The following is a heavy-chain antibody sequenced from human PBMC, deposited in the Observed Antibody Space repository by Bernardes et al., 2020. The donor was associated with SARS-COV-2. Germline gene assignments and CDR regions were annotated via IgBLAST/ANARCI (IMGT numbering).Heavy chain of an antibody. V-gene: IGHV1-46*01. D-gene: IGHD2-15*01. CDR2: INPSGGST. J-gene: IGHJ6*02. CDR1: GYTFTSYY. Sequence: ASVKVSCKASGYTFTSYYMHWVRQAPGQGLEWMGIINPSGGSTSYAQKFQGRVTMTRDTSTSTVYMELSSLRSEDTAVYYCARWDAFSGGGDNYGMDVWGQGTTVTVSS. CDR3: ARWDAFSGGGDNYGMDV.